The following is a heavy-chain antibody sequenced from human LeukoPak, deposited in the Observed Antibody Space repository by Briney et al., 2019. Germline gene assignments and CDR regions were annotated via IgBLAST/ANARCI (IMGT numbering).Heavy chain of an antibody. CDR2: INHSGST. CDR3: ARGRIAAAGN. Sequence: SETLSLTCAVYGGSFSVYYWSWIRQPPGKGLEWIGEINHSGSTNYNSSLKSRVTISVDTSKNQFSLKLSSVTAADTAVYYCARGRIAAAGNWGQGTLVTVSS. V-gene: IGHV4-34*01. D-gene: IGHD6-13*01. CDR1: GGSFSVYY. J-gene: IGHJ4*02.